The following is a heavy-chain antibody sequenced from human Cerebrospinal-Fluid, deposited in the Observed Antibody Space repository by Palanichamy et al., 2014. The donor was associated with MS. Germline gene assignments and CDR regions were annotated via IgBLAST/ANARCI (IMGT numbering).Heavy chain of an antibody. D-gene: IGHD2-2*01. CDR1: GYTFPNYG. CDR3: AVCSSTSCYGGYYYGMDV. CDR2: INVYNGNT. V-gene: IGHV1-18*01. Sequence: QVQLVQSGAEVKKPGASVKVSCKASGYTFPNYGISWVRQAPGQGLEWMGWINVYNGNTNYAQKFQGRVTMTTDTSTSTAYMELRSLRSDDTAAYYCAVCSSTSCYGGYYYGMDVWGQGTTVTVSS. J-gene: IGHJ6*02.